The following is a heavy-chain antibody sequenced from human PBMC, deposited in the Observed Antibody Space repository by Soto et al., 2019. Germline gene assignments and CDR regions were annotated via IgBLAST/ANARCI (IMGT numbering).Heavy chain of an antibody. CDR2: IWYDGTNK. Sequence: QVQLVESGGGVVQPGRSLRLSCATSGFIFSSCGMHWVRQGPGKGLEGGAVIWYDGTNKYYADSVNGRFTISRDDSKNTLYLQMNSLRAEDTAVYYCARGPMTTVTTWGDWYFDLWGRGTLVTVSS. V-gene: IGHV3-33*01. CDR1: GFIFSSCG. CDR3: ARGPMTTVTTWGDWYFDL. J-gene: IGHJ2*01. D-gene: IGHD4-17*01.